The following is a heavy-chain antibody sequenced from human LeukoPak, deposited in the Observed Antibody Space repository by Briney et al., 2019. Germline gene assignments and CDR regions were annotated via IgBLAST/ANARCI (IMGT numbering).Heavy chain of an antibody. D-gene: IGHD1-26*01. Sequence: ADTLSLTCPLACGSIRTYYTGWIRQSPGKGLEWIGYIYDSGTTKYNPSLKSRVTISVDTSKNQFSLKLSAVTAADTAVYYCARSGGNYYDTDAFDIWGQGTMVSVSS. CDR2: IYDSGTT. J-gene: IGHJ3*02. CDR3: ARSGGNYYDTDAFDI. CDR1: CGSIRTYY. V-gene: IGHV4-59*08.